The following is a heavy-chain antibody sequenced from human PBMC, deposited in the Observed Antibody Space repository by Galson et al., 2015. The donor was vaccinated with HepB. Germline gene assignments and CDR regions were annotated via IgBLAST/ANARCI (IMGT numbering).Heavy chain of an antibody. CDR3: ARTGEGAYDFWHGNQLYFDF. V-gene: IGHV1-18*01. J-gene: IGHJ4*02. Sequence: SVKVSCKASGYTFSSHGISWVRQAPGQGLEWMGWTSTKDGNRNYAQMFQGRVTMTTDPSTSTAYLELRTLTSDDTAVYYCARTGEGAYDFWHGNQLYFDFWGPGTQVTVSS. D-gene: IGHD3-3*01. CDR1: GYTFSSHG. CDR2: TSTKDGNR.